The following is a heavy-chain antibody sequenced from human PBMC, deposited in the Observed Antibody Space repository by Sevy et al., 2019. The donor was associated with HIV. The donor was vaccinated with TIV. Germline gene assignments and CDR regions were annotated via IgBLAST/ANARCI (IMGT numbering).Heavy chain of an antibody. V-gene: IGHV3-23*01. CDR3: AKLDNYVWGNYRSAQFDY. CDR1: GFTFSDYA. Sequence: GGSLRLSCAASGFTFSDYAMSWVRQAPGKGLECVSGISGGGGSTYYADSVKGRFTIFRDNSKNTMYIQMNSLTAEDTVLYYCAKLDNYVWGNYRSAQFDYWGPGTLVTVSS. CDR2: ISGGGGST. D-gene: IGHD3-16*02. J-gene: IGHJ4*02.